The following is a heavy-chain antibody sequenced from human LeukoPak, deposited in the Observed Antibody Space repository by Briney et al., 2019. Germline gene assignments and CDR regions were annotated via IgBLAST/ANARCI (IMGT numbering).Heavy chain of an antibody. V-gene: IGHV3-23*01. J-gene: IGHJ4*02. Sequence: GGSLRLSCAASGSTFSSYAMSWVRQAPGKGLEWVSAIGGSGGSTYYADSVKGRFTISRDNSKNTLYLQMNSLRAEDTAVYYCAKVRQWLLLDYWGQGTLVTVSS. D-gene: IGHD6-19*01. CDR2: IGGSGGST. CDR3: AKVRQWLLLDY. CDR1: GSTFSSYA.